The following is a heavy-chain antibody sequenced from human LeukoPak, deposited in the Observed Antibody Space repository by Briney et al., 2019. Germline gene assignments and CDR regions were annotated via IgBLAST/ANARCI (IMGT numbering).Heavy chain of an antibody. Sequence: GGSLRLSCAASGFTFSSYAMSWVRQAPGKGLEWVSAISGSGGGTYYADSVKGRFTISRDNSKNTLYPQMNSLRAEDTAVYYCAKVRVGVVPAAPFDYWGQGTLVTVSS. J-gene: IGHJ4*02. CDR3: AKVRVGVVPAAPFDY. V-gene: IGHV3-23*01. D-gene: IGHD2-2*01. CDR2: ISGSGGGT. CDR1: GFTFSSYA.